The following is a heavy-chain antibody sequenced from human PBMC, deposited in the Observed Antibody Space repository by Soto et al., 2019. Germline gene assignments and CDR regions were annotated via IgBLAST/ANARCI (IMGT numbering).Heavy chain of an antibody. CDR1: GGTFSSYA. J-gene: IGHJ5*02. D-gene: IGHD3-10*01. V-gene: IGHV1-69*12. Sequence: QVQLVQSGAEVKKPGSSVKVSCKASGGTFSSYAISWVRQATGQGLEWMGGIIPIFGTANYAQKFQGRVTSTADESTSTAYMELSSLRSEDTAVYYCARMYYYGSGFDPWGQGTLVTVSS. CDR2: IIPIFGTA. CDR3: ARMYYYGSGFDP.